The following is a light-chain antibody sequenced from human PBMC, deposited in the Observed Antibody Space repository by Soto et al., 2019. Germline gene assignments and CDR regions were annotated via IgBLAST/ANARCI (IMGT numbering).Light chain of an antibody. V-gene: IGKV3-20*01. CDR2: GTS. Sequence: EIVLTQSPGTLSLSPGERATLSCRASQSVSSTYLAWYQQKPGQAPRLLIYGTSSRATGIPDRFSGSVSGTDFTLTISRLEPEDFAVYYCQQYGRTFGQGTKLEIK. CDR1: QSVSSTY. CDR3: QQYGRT. J-gene: IGKJ2*01.